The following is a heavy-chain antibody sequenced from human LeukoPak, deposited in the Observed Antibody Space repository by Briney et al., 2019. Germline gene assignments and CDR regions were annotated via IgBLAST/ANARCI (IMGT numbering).Heavy chain of an antibody. CDR2: ISGSGGST. J-gene: IGHJ3*02. V-gene: IGHV3-23*01. CDR1: GFTFSSYA. Sequence: GGSLRLSCAASGFTFSSYAMSWVRQAPGKGLEWVSAISGSGGSTYYADSVKGRFTISRDNSKKTLYLQMNSLRAEDTAVYYCAKMSLRVAGSMGAFDIWGQGTMVTVSS. D-gene: IGHD6-19*01. CDR3: AKMSLRVAGSMGAFDI.